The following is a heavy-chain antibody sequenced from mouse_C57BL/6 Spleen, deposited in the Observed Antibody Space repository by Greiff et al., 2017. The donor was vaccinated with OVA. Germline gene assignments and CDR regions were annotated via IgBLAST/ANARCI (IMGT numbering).Heavy chain of an antibody. CDR3: ANLNYYGSSPYWYFDV. J-gene: IGHJ1*03. CDR1: GYSFTGYY. CDR2: INPNTGGT. D-gene: IGHD1-1*01. V-gene: IGHV1-42*01. Sequence: EVHLVESGPELVKPGASVKISCKASGYSFTGYYMNWVKQSPEKSLEWIGEINPNTGGTTYNQKFKAKATLTVDKSSSTAYMQLTSLTSEDSAVYYYANLNYYGSSPYWYFDVWGTGTTVTVSS.